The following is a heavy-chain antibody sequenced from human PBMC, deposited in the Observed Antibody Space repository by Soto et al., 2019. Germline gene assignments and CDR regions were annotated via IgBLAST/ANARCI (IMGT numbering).Heavy chain of an antibody. J-gene: IGHJ4*02. CDR1: GGSISSGGYY. CDR3: ARRYGDYFDF. Sequence: SETLSLTCTVSGGSISSGGYYWSWIRQHPGKGLEWIGYIYYSGSTYYNPSLKSRVTISVATSKNQFSLKLSSVTAADTAVYYCARRYGDYFDFWGQGTLVTVS. D-gene: IGHD4-17*01. V-gene: IGHV4-31*03. CDR2: IYYSGST.